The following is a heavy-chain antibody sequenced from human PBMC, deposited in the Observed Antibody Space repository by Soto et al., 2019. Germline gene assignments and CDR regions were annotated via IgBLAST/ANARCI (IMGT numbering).Heavy chain of an antibody. Sequence: ASVKVSCKASGGTFSSYAISWVRQAPGQRLEWMGWINAGNGNTNYAQKFQGGVTITRDTSASTAYMELSSLRSEDTAVYYCAVVGGWTFFDYWGQGTLVTVSS. J-gene: IGHJ4*02. D-gene: IGHD2-15*01. CDR1: GGTFSSYA. CDR2: INAGNGNT. CDR3: AVVGGWTFFDY. V-gene: IGHV1-3*01.